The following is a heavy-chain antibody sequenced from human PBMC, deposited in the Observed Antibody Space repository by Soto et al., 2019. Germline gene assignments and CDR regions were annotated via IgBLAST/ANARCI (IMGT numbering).Heavy chain of an antibody. CDR1: GHPITSTGYY. J-gene: IGHJ5*02. V-gene: IGHV4-39*01. CDR3: ARHWRTGYSTVFGVVMGWFDP. Sequence: PXSTLCLNSTSTGHPITSTGYYGGGLRHPQGKRLDWVASIYYSGSTYHNPSLKSRVTISVDTSKNQFSLKVTSVTAADTAVYYCARHWRTGYSTVFGVVMGWFDPWGQGTLVTVSS. D-gene: IGHD3-3*01. CDR2: IYYSGST.